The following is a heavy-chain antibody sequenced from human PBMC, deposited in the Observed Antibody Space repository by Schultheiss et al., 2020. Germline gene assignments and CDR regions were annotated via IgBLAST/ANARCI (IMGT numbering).Heavy chain of an antibody. V-gene: IGHV3-23*01. CDR3: ARIKGFSGGWFYFDY. CDR1: GFTFSSYG. CDR2: LTVSGGST. Sequence: GGSLRLSCAASGFTFSSYGMHWVRQAPGEGLEWVSHLTVSGGSTYYPDSVNGRFTISRDNSKNTLYLHMNSLRAEDTAVYYCARIKGFSGGWFYFDYWGQGILVTVSS. D-gene: IGHD2-15*01. J-gene: IGHJ4*02.